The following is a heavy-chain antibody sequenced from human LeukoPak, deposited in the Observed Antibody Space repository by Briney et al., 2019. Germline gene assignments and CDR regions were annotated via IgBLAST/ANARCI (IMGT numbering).Heavy chain of an antibody. CDR2: INHSGST. CDR1: GGSFSGYY. J-gene: IGHJ6*03. D-gene: IGHD2-15*01. Sequence: SETLSLTCAVYGGSFSGYYWSWIRQPPGKGLEWIGEINHSGSTNYNPSLKSRVTMSVDTSKNQFSLKLSSVTAADTAVYYCARDGYSSGGSPYYYYYYMDVWGKGTTVTISS. CDR3: ARDGYSSGGSPYYYYYYMDV. V-gene: IGHV4-34*01.